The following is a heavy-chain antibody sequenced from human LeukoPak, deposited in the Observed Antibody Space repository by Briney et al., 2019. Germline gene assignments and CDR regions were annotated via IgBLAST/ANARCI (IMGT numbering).Heavy chain of an antibody. Sequence: GGSLRLSCAVSGFTLSSNYMSWVRQAPGKGLEWVSVIYSGGTIDYADSVKGRFTISRDNSKNTLYLQMNSLRAEDTAVYYCARGSGSYCFDYWGQGTLVTISS. CDR3: ARGSGSYCFDY. D-gene: IGHD1-26*01. J-gene: IGHJ4*02. CDR2: IYSGGTI. CDR1: GFTLSSNY. V-gene: IGHV3-53*01.